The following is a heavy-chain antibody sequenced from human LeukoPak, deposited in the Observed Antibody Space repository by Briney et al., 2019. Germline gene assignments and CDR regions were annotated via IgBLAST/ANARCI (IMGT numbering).Heavy chain of an antibody. CDR3: AKGWLYSSSSGPDY. V-gene: IGHV3-7*03. D-gene: IGHD6-6*01. CDR2: IKPDGSAQ. J-gene: IGHJ4*02. CDR1: GFTFSSNW. Sequence: GGSLRLSCATSGFTFSSNWMSWVRHVPGRGLDWVANIKPDGSAQYYAASVKGRFTVSRDNAKNSVYLQMNSLRAEDTAVYYCAKGWLYSSSSGPDYWGQGTLVTVSS.